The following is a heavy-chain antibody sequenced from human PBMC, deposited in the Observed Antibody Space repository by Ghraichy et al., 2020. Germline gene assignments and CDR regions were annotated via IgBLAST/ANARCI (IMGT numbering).Heavy chain of an antibody. J-gene: IGHJ4*02. D-gene: IGHD3-16*01. CDR1: GFTFTNYW. CDR3: ARDLRGIDDY. CDR2: INEPGSIT. V-gene: IGHV3-74*01. Sequence: GGSLRLSCAASGFTFTNYWMHWVRQAPGKGLVWVSRINEPGSITDYADSVKGRFTISRDNAKNTLYLQMNSLRAEDTAVYYCARDLRGIDDYWGQGTLVTVSS.